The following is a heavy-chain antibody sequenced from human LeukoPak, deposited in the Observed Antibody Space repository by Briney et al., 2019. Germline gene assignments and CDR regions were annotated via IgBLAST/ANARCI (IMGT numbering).Heavy chain of an antibody. CDR2: IYHSGST. Sequence: SETLCLTCAVSGGSISSGGYSWNWIRQPPGKGLEWIGYIYHSGSTYYNPSLKSRVTISVDRSKNQFSLKLSSVTAADTAVYYCARGDYYVDYWGQGTLVTVSS. J-gene: IGHJ4*02. V-gene: IGHV4-30-2*01. D-gene: IGHD3-10*01. CDR3: ARGDYYVDY. CDR1: GGSISSGGYS.